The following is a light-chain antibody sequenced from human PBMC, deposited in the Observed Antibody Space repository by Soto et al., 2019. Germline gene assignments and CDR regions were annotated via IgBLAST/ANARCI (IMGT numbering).Light chain of an antibody. CDR1: SGHSSYA. J-gene: IGLJ2*01. V-gene: IGLV4-69*01. CDR2: LNSDGSH. CDR3: QTWGTGNPVE. Sequence: QLVLTQSPSASASLGASVKLTCTLTSGHSSYAIAWHQQQPEKGPRYLMKLNSDGSHTKGDGIPDRFSGSSSGAERYLTISGLQSEDEADYYCQTWGTGNPVEFGGGTQLTVL.